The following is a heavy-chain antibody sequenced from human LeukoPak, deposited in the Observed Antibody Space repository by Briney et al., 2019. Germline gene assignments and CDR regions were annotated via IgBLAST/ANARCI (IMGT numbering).Heavy chain of an antibody. CDR2: IYYSGST. V-gene: IGHV4-59*01. J-gene: IGHJ3*02. CDR1: GGSISSYY. D-gene: IGHD2-21*02. CDR3: ASVGLAECGDWCGDDAFDI. Sequence: NTSETLSLTCTVSGGSISSYYWSWIRQPPGKGLEWIGYIYYSGSTNYNPSLKSRVTISVDTSKNQFSLKLSSVTAADTAVYYCASVGLAECGDWCGDDAFDIWGQGTMVTVSS.